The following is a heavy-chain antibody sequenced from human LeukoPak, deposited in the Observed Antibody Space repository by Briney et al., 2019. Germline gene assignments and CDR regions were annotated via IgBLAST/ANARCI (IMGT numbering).Heavy chain of an antibody. Sequence: PSETLSLTCTVSGVSISSYYWSWIRQPAGKGLEWIGRIYTSGSTNYNPSLKSRVTMSVDTSKNQFSLKLSSVTAADTAVYYCARDSSITMVRGDFMDVWGKGTTVTISS. CDR1: GVSISSYY. D-gene: IGHD3-10*01. CDR3: ARDSSITMVRGDFMDV. V-gene: IGHV4-4*07. J-gene: IGHJ6*03. CDR2: IYTSGST.